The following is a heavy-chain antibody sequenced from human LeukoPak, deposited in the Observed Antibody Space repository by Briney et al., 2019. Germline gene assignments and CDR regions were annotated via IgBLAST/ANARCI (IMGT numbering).Heavy chain of an antibody. D-gene: IGHD3-10*01. V-gene: IGHV4-31*02. J-gene: IGHJ4*02. Sequence: SETLSLTCTVSGGSISSGGYYWSWIRQHPGKGLEWIGYSYYSGSTNYNPSLKSRVTISLDTSKNQFSLKLSSVTAADTAVYYCARSGSYYGSTSGWGQGTLVTVSP. CDR2: SYYSGST. CDR3: ARSGSYYGSTSG. CDR1: GGSISSGGYY.